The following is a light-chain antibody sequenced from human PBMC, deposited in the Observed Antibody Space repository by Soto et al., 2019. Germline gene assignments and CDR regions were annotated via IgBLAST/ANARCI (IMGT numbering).Light chain of an antibody. CDR1: SSNIGTNT. CDR3: AAWDVSLVV. CDR2: SDN. J-gene: IGLJ2*01. Sequence: QSVLTQPPSASWTPGQRVTTACSGSSSNIGTNTVIWYQQLPGAAPKLLIYSDNQRPSGFPDRFSGSKSGTSASLAISGLQSEDEADYYCAAWDVSLVVFGGGTKLTVL. V-gene: IGLV1-44*01.